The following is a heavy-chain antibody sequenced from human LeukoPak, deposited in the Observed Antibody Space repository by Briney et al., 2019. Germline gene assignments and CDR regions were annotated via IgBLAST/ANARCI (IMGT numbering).Heavy chain of an antibody. Sequence: PGGSLRLSCAASGFTFSSYSMNWVRQAPGKGLEWVSSISSSSSYIYYADSVKGRFTISRDNAKNSLYLQMNSLRAEDTAVYYCARASSSGWSKPQYYFDYWGQGTLVTVSS. J-gene: IGHJ4*02. CDR2: ISSSSSYI. V-gene: IGHV3-21*01. CDR3: ARASSSGWSKPQYYFDY. CDR1: GFTFSSYS. D-gene: IGHD6-19*01.